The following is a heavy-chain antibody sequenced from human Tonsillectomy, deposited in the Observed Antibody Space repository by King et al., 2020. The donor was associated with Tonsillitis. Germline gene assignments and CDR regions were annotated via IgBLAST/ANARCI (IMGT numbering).Heavy chain of an antibody. Sequence: VQLVESGGGVVQPGRSLRLSCATSGFIFSSHGMHWVRHTPGKGLEWVAVISYDGSHKYYADSVKGRFTISRDNPRRTLYLQMNSLRPEDSAVYYCARGPQWLLRGPFDHWGQGTLVTVSS. CDR3: ARGPQWLLRGPFDH. D-gene: IGHD5-12*01. J-gene: IGHJ4*02. CDR1: GFIFSSHG. V-gene: IGHV3-30*03. CDR2: ISYDGSHK.